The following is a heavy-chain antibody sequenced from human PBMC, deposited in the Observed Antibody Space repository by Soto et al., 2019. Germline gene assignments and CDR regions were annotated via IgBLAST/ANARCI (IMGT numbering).Heavy chain of an antibody. Sequence: SETLSLTCTVSGGSISSYYWSWIRQPPGKGLEWIGYIYYSGSTNYTPSLKSRVTISVDTPKNQFSLKLSSVTAADTAVYYCARLRGGTSCYDYWGQGTLVTVSS. CDR1: GGSISSYY. D-gene: IGHD2-2*01. J-gene: IGHJ4*02. CDR3: ARLRGGTSCYDY. V-gene: IGHV4-59*08. CDR2: IYYSGST.